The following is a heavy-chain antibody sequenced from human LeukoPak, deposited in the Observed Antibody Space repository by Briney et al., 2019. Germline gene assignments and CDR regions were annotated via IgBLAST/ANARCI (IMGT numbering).Heavy chain of an antibody. J-gene: IGHJ4*02. D-gene: IGHD6-13*01. CDR2: ISYDGSNK. V-gene: IGHV3-30*04. CDR3: ARGNGRVAAGTIRSYYFDY. Sequence: PGRSLRLSCAASGFTFSSYAMHWVRQAPGKGLEWVAVISYDGSNKYYADSVKGRFTISRDNSKDTLYLQMNSLRAEDTAVYYCARGNGRVAAGTIRSYYFDYWGQGTLVTVSS. CDR1: GFTFSSYA.